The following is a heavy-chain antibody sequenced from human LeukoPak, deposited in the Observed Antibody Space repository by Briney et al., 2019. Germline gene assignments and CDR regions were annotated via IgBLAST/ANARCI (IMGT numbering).Heavy chain of an antibody. CDR2: ISWNSGSI. V-gene: IGHV3-9*01. D-gene: IGHD1-26*01. Sequence: GGSLRLSCAASGFTFSTYNMNWVRQAPGKGLEWVSGISWNSGSIGYADSVKGRFTISRDNAKNSLYLQMNSLRAEDTALYYCAKALSGSYQGGFDYWGQGTLVTVSS. J-gene: IGHJ4*02. CDR3: AKALSGSYQGGFDY. CDR1: GFTFSTYN.